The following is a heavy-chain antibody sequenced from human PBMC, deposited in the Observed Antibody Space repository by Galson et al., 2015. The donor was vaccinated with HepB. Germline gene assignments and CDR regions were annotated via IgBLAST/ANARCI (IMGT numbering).Heavy chain of an antibody. CDR3: AKPLTGTVEDAFDI. J-gene: IGHJ3*02. CDR2: ISGSGGDT. D-gene: IGHD1-20*01. Sequence: LRLSCAASGFTFTSYAMSWVRQAPGKGLEWVSGISGSGGDTSYADSVEGRFAISRDNSGNTLFLQMNSLRVEDTAVYYCAKPLTGTVEDAFDIWGQGTMVTVSS. V-gene: IGHV3-23*01. CDR1: GFTFTSYA.